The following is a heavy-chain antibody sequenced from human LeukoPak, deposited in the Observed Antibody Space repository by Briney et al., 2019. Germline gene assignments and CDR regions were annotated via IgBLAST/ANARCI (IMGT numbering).Heavy chain of an antibody. J-gene: IGHJ4*02. CDR2: ISGDGGAT. Sequence: GGSLRLSCAASEFTFSIYAMSWVRQAPGKGLEWVSAISGDGGATHYADSVKGRFTISRHNFKNTLYLQMSSLRAEDTAVYYCAKVGLGRYCSSTSCYGYWGQGTLVTVSS. V-gene: IGHV3-23*01. D-gene: IGHD2-2*01. CDR1: EFTFSIYA. CDR3: AKVGLGRYCSSTSCYGY.